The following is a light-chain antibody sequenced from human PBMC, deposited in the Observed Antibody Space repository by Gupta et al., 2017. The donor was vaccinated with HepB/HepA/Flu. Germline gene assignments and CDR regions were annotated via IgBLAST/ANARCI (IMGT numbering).Light chain of an antibody. CDR3: QQRSNWPPT. Sequence: EIVLTQSPATLSLSPGERATLSCRASQSVSSYLAWYQQKPGQAPRLLIYDASNRATGSPARCSGSGSGTDFTLTISSLEPEDFAVYYCQQRSNWPPTFGQGTKVEIK. CDR1: QSVSSY. CDR2: DAS. J-gene: IGKJ1*01. V-gene: IGKV3-11*01.